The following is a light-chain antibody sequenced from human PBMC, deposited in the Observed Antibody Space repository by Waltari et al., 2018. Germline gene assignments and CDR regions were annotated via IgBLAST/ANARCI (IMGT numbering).Light chain of an antibody. CDR1: QNIGSW. V-gene: IGKV1-5*03. CDR2: KSS. CDR3: QQYDIYWT. J-gene: IGKJ1*01. Sequence: DIQMTQSPSTLSASVGDRVTITCRASQNIGSWLAWYQQKPGKAPNLLIYKSSDSETGVPSRYSGSGSGTEFTLTISSLQPDDFATYYYQQYDIYWTFGQGTTVEMK.